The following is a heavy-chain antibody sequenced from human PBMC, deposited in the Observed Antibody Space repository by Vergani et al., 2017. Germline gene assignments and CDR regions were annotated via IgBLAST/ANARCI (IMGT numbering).Heavy chain of an antibody. J-gene: IGHJ4*02. Sequence: QVQLVQSGAEVKKPGASVKVSCKASGYTFTGYYMHWVRQAPGQGLEWMGWINPNSGGTNYAQKFQGRVTITADKSTSTAYMELSSLRSEDTAVYYCARERTDYGDSIDYWGQGTLVTVSS. CDR1: GYTFTGYY. CDR2: INPNSGGT. V-gene: IGHV1-2*02. D-gene: IGHD4-17*01. CDR3: ARERTDYGDSIDY.